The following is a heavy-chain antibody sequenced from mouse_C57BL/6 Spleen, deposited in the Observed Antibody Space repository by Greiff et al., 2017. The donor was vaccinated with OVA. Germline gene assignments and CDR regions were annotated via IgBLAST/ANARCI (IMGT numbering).Heavy chain of an antibody. Sequence: QVQLQQPGPELVKPGASVKLSCKASGYTFTSSWMHWVKQRPGQGLEWIGNINPSNGGTNYNEKFKSKATLTVDKSSSTAYMQLSSLTSEDSAVYYGAREPGTYDYDWYMDVWGTGTTVTVSS. CDR3: AREPGTYDYDWYMDV. D-gene: IGHD2-4*01. J-gene: IGHJ1*03. CDR1: GYTFTSSW. V-gene: IGHV1-53*01. CDR2: INPSNGGT.